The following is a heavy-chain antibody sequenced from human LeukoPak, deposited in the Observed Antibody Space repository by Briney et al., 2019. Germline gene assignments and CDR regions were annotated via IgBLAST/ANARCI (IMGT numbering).Heavy chain of an antibody. D-gene: IGHD3-22*01. Sequence: QPGGSLRLSCAASGFTFSNYWMHWVRQAPGKGLEWVSAISGSGGSTYYADSVKGRFTISRDNSKNTLYLQMNSLRAEDTAVYYCAKDSKVAFTYYYDSSGYYPGDDYWGQGTLVTVSS. CDR2: ISGSGGST. CDR1: GFTFSNYW. J-gene: IGHJ4*02. CDR3: AKDSKVAFTYYYDSSGYYPGDDY. V-gene: IGHV3-23*01.